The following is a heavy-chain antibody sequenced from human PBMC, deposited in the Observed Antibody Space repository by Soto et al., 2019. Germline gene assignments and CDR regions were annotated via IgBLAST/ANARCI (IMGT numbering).Heavy chain of an antibody. CDR2: IFWDDDK. CDR1: GFSLSTTGVG. CDR3: ARYRDSPDY. D-gene: IGHD2-21*02. J-gene: IGHJ4*02. Sequence: SGPTLVNPTQTLTLTCTFSGFSLSTTGVGVGWIRQPPGKALEWLALIFWDDDKRYSPSLKSRLTISKDTSKTQVVLTMTNMPPVDTATYYCARYRDSPDYWGQGTVVTVSS. V-gene: IGHV2-5*02.